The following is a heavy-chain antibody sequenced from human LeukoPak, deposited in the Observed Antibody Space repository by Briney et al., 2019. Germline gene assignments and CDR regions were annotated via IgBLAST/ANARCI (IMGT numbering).Heavy chain of an antibody. CDR1: GYTFTSYG. J-gene: IGHJ6*03. D-gene: IGHD6-13*01. CDR2: ISAYNGNT. V-gene: IGHV1-18*01. CDR3: ARSLLRGSVVPSSWYSYYYYMDV. Sequence: GASVKVSCKASGYTFTSYGISWVRQAPGQGLEWMGWISAYNGNTNYAQKLQGRVTMTTDTSTSTAYMELRSLRSDDTAVYYCARSLLRGSVVPSSWYSYYYYMDVWGKGTTVTVSS.